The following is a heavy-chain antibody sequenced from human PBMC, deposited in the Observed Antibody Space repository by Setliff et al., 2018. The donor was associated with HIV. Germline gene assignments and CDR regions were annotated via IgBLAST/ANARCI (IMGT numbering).Heavy chain of an antibody. CDR1: GFTVSNNY. CDR3: ATSPPGGSSVYIWGSDYFDY. V-gene: IGHV3-7*01. D-gene: IGHD5-12*01. CDR2: ISPDGSDQ. J-gene: IGHJ4*02. Sequence: HPGGSLRLSCEVSGFTVSNNYMTWVRQAPGKGLEWVANISPDGSDQYYVDSVKGRFTISRDNSKNILYLHLDSLTAEDSAVYYCATSPPGGSSVYIWGSDYFDYWGQGALVTVSS.